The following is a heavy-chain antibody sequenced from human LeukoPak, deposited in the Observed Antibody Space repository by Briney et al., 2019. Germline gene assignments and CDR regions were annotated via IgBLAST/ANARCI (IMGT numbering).Heavy chain of an antibody. CDR3: ARDYADYVGYFFFDY. D-gene: IGHD4-17*01. V-gene: IGHV3-23*01. J-gene: IGHJ4*02. Sequence: PGGSLRLSCAVSGFTFSSHYMSWVRQAPGKGLEWVSSISGGGETTYYADSAKGRFTISRDNSQNTLYLQMNSLRAEDTAVYYCARDYADYVGYFFFDYWGQGTLVTVSS. CDR2: ISGGGETT. CDR1: GFTFSSHY.